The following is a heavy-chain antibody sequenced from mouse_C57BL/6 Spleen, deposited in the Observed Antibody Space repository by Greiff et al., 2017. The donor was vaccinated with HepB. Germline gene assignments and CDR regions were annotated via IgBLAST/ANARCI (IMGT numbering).Heavy chain of an antibody. Sequence: QVQLKESGPGILQSSQTLSLTCSFSGFSLSTSGMGVSWIRQPSGKGLEWLAHIYWDDDKRYNTSLKSRLTISKDTSRNQVFLKITSVDTADTATYYCARSPYYGNYDFDVWGTGTTVTVSS. J-gene: IGHJ1*03. V-gene: IGHV8-12*01. D-gene: IGHD2-10*01. CDR2: IYWDDDK. CDR3: ARSPYYGNYDFDV. CDR1: GFSLSTSGMG.